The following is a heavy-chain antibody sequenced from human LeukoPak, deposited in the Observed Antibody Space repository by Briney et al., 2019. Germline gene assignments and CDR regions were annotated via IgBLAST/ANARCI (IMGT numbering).Heavy chain of an antibody. D-gene: IGHD6-13*01. V-gene: IGHV4-39*01. CDR3: ARPPEYSSSWANAFDI. CDR1: GGSISSSSYY. Sequence: SETLSLTCTVSGGSISSSSYYWGWIRQPPGKGLEWIGSIYYSGSTYYNPSLKSRVTISVDTSKNQFSLKLSSVTAADTAVYYCARPPEYSSSWANAFDIWGQGTMVIVSS. J-gene: IGHJ3*02. CDR2: IYYSGST.